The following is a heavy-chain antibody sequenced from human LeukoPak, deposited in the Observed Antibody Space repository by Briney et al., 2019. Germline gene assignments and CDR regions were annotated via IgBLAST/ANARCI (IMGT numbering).Heavy chain of an antibody. V-gene: IGHV3-9*01. CDR2: ISWRSGSI. CDR3: ARGVGGFFPTYNWFDP. J-gene: IGHJ5*02. D-gene: IGHD2-15*01. CDR1: GFTFSSYA. Sequence: GGSLRLSCAASGFTFSSYAMSWVRQAPGKGLEWVSGISWRSGSIEYADSVEGRFTISRDNAKNSLYLQMDNLRAEDTAFYYCARGVGGFFPTYNWFDPWGQGTLVTVSS.